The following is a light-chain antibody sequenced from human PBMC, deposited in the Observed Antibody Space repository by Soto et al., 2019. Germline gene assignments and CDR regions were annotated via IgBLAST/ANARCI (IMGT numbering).Light chain of an antibody. CDR3: SSYAGSDSPYV. J-gene: IGLJ1*01. Sequence: QSVLTQPPSASGSPGQSVTISCTGTSSDVGGYNYVSWYQQHPGKATKVMIFEVSKRPSGVPDRFSGSKSGYTASLTVSGLQAEDEADYYCSSYAGSDSPYVFGTGTKVTVL. CDR1: SSDVGGYNY. V-gene: IGLV2-8*01. CDR2: EVS.